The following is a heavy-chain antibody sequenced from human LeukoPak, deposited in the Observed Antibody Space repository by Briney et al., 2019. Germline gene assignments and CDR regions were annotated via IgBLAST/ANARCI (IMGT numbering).Heavy chain of an antibody. CDR3: ARRANGLDY. CDR1: GGSISSYY. V-gene: IGHV4-59*08. Sequence: PSETLSHTCTVSGGSISSYYWNWIRQPPGKGLEWIGYIYYTGSTNYNPSLKSRVTISVDTSKNQFSLKLSSVTAADTAVYYCARRANGLDYWGQGTLVTVSS. J-gene: IGHJ4*02. CDR2: IYYTGST.